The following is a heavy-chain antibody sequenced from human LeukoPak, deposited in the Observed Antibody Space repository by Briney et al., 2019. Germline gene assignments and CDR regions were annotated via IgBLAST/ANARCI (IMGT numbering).Heavy chain of an antibody. V-gene: IGHV4-59*08. CDR2: IYYSGST. J-gene: IGHJ4*02. D-gene: IGHD3-10*01. CDR3: ARHAPLLWFGELLSSFDY. CDR1: GGPISSYY. Sequence: SETLSLTCTVSGGPISSYYWSWIRQPPGKGLEWIGYIYYSGSTNYNPSLKSRVTISVDTSKNQFSLKLSSVTAADTAVYYCARHAPLLWFGELLSSFDYWGQGTLVTVSS.